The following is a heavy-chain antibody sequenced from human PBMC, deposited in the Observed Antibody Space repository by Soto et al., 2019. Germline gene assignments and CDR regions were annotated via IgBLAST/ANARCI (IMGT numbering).Heavy chain of an antibody. Sequence: GGSLRLSCAASGFTFSSYGMHWVRQAPGKGLEGVAVISYDGSNKYYADSVKGRFTISRDNSKNTLYLQMNSLRAEDTAVYYCAKGGVYGAYVPRDVVLWGRGTLVTVS. V-gene: IGHV3-30*18. J-gene: IGHJ2*01. CDR3: AKGGVYGAYVPRDVVL. D-gene: IGHD4-17*01. CDR1: GFTFSSYG. CDR2: ISYDGSNK.